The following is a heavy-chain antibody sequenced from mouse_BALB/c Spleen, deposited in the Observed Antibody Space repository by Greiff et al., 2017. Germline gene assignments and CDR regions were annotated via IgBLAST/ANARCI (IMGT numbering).Heavy chain of an antibody. D-gene: IGHD2-4*01. V-gene: IGHV3-2*02. J-gene: IGHJ4*01. CDR3: ARGDYDEGEGY. CDR1: GYSITSDYA. CDR2: ISYSGST. Sequence: DVQLQESGPGLVKPSQSLSLTCTVTGYSITSDYAWNWIRQFPGNKLEWMGYISYSGSTSYNPSLKSRISITRDTSKNQFFLQLNSVTTEDTATYYCARGDYDEGEGYWGQGTSVTVSS.